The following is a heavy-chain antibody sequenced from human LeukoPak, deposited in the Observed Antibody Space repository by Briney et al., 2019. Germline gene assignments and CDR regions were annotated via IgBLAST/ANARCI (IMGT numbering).Heavy chain of an antibody. J-gene: IGHJ6*03. CDR3: AKDRCSNGIGCYYYYMDV. CDR2: ISSSGSTI. D-gene: IGHD2-8*01. CDR1: GFGFSNFW. V-gene: IGHV3-11*04. Sequence: GGSLRLSCAASGFGFSNFWMSWVRQAPGKGLEWVSYISSSGSTIYYADSVKGRFTISRDNAKNSLYLQMNSLRAEDTAVYYCAKDRCSNGIGCYYYYMDVWGKGTTVTISS.